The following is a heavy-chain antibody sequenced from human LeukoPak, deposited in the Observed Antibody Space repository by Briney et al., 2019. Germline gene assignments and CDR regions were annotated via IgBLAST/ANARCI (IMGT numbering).Heavy chain of an antibody. Sequence: PGGSLRLSCAASGFTFSNAWMSWVRQAPGKGLEWVGRIKSETDGATTDYAAPVKGRFTISRDDSKNMLYLQMNSLKTEDTAVYYCTTGGTLVYGILGWFDPWGQGTLVTVSS. CDR3: TTGGTLVYGILGWFDP. J-gene: IGHJ5*02. CDR1: GFTFSNAW. D-gene: IGHD2-8*01. CDR2: IKSETDGATT. V-gene: IGHV3-15*01.